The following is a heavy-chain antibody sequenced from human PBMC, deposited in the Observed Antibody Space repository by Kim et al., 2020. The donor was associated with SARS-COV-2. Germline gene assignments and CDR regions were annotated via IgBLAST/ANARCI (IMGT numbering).Heavy chain of an antibody. V-gene: IGHV4-39*01. J-gene: IGHJ4*02. Sequence: SRVTISVDTSKNQFSLKLSSVTAADTAVYYCARHAGDYYDSSGYGPHFDYWGQGTLVTVSS. D-gene: IGHD3-22*01. CDR3: ARHAGDYYDSSGYGPHFDY.